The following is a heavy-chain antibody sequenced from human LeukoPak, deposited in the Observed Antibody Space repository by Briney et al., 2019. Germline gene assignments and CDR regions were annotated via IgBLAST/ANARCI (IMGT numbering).Heavy chain of an antibody. J-gene: IGHJ4*02. CDR2: ISGSGGST. CDR1: GFTFSSYG. CDR3: AKAPTMIVVVIMSFDY. D-gene: IGHD3-22*01. V-gene: IGHV3-23*01. Sequence: GGFLRLSCAASGFTFSSYGMSWVRQAPGKGLEWVSAISGSGGSTYYADSVKGRFTISRDNSKNTLYLQMNSLRAEDTAVYYCAKAPTMIVVVIMSFDYWGQGTLVTVSS.